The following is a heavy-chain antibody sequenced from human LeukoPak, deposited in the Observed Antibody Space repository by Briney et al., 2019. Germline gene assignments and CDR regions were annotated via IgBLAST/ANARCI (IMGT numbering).Heavy chain of an antibody. V-gene: IGHV3-74*01. CDR1: EFTFSRYW. Sequence: EGSLRLSCVASEFTFSRYWMQWVRQAPGKGLVCVSRINSDGTITNYADSVKGRFTISRDNAKNTLYLQMNSLRAEDTAVYYCVRDSSASYWGQGTLVTVSS. CDR2: INSDGTIT. D-gene: IGHD3-22*01. J-gene: IGHJ4*02. CDR3: VRDSSASY.